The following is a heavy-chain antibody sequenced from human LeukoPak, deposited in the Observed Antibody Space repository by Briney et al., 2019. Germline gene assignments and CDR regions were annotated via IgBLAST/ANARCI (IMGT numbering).Heavy chain of an antibody. CDR3: ARVVSRGNWFDP. Sequence: GASVKVSCKASGYTFTNYPMNWVRQAPGQGLEWMGGIIPIFGTANYAQKFQGRVTITADESTSTAYMELSSLRSEDTAVYYCARVVSRGNWFDPWGQGTLVTVSS. CDR2: IIPIFGTA. D-gene: IGHD2/OR15-2a*01. J-gene: IGHJ5*02. CDR1: GYTFTNYP. V-gene: IGHV1-69*13.